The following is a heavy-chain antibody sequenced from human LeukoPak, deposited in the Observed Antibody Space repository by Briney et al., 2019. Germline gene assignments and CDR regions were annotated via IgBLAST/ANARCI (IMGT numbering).Heavy chain of an antibody. CDR2: FGTSSTYI. D-gene: IGHD6-25*01. J-gene: IGHJ2*01. CDR3: ARDSGWYFDL. Sequence: GGSLRLSCAASGFTFSSFNMNWVRQAPGKGLEWVSSFGTSSTYIYYADSVKGRFTISRDNDRNSLYLQMNSLRAEDTAVYYCARDSGWYFDLWGRGTLVTVSS. V-gene: IGHV3-21*01. CDR1: GFTFSSFN.